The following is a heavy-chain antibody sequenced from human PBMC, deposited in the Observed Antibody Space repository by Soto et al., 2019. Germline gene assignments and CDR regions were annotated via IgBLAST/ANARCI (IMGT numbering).Heavy chain of an antibody. V-gene: IGHV4-31*03. CDR3: ARVVVVAAPPYF. J-gene: IGHJ4*02. CDR2: IYYSGST. Sequence: PSETLSLTCTVSGGSISSGGYYWSWIRQHPGKGLEWIGYIYYSGSTYYNPSLKSRVTISVDTSKNQFSLKLSSVTAADTAVYFFARVVVVAAPPYFWGQGSPVPVSS. D-gene: IGHD2-15*01. CDR1: GGSISSGGYY.